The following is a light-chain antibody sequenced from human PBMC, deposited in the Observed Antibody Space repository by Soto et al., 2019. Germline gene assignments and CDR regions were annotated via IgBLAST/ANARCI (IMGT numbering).Light chain of an antibody. CDR2: DDD. J-gene: IGLJ1*01. V-gene: IGLV1-51*01. CDR1: SSNIGGNS. CDR3: GSWDSSLSAYV. Sequence: VLTQPPSVSAAPGQKVTISCSGSSSNIGGNSVSWYQQLPGTAPKLLIYDDDKRPSGIPDRFSGSKSGTSATLGITGFQTGDEADYYCGSWDSSLSAYVFATGTKVTV.